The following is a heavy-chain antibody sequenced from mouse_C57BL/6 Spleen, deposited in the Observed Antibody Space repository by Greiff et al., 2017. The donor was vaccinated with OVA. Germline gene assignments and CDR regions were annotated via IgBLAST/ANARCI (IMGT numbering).Heavy chain of an antibody. CDR1: GYTFTSYW. J-gene: IGHJ3*01. Sequence: QVQLQQSGAELVKPGASVKLSCKASGYTFTSYWMQWVKQRPGQGLEWIGEIDPSDSYTNYNQKFKGKATLTVDTSSSTAYMQLSSLTSEDSAVYYCASGGLLLWFAYWGQGTLVTVSA. CDR3: ASGGLLLWFAY. D-gene: IGHD2-3*01. CDR2: IDPSDSYT. V-gene: IGHV1-50*01.